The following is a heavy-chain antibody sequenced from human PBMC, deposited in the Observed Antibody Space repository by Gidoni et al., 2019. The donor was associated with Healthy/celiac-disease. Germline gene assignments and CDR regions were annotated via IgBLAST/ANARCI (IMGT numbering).Heavy chain of an antibody. CDR2: IKSKTDVATT. CDR3: TTDYNYYDSSGTPPKYYYYGRDV. J-gene: IGHJ6*02. D-gene: IGHD3-22*01. Sequence: VQLVDAGGCLLKPQGSLRLSCTASGFTFTTSWIRWVRQAPGKGPEWVSSIKSKTDVATTDYASPVKGRVTITRDYSQNTLYLQRNSLKTEDTAVYYCTTDYNYYDSSGTPPKYYYYGRDVWGQGTTVTVSS. V-gene: IGHV3-15*01. CDR1: GFTFTTSW.